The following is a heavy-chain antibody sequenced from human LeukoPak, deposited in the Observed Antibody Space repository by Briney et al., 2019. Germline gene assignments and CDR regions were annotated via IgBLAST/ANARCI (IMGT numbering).Heavy chain of an antibody. CDR3: ARARSWVRYFDWFDP. CDR2: ISSSGSLI. J-gene: IGHJ5*02. CDR1: GFTFSSYS. V-gene: IGHV3-48*01. D-gene: IGHD3-9*01. Sequence: GGSLRLSCAASGFTFSSYSMNWVRQAPGKGLEWVSYISSSGSLIYYADSVKGRFTVSRDNGKNSLYLQMNSLRVEDTAVYYCARARSWVRYFDWFDPWGQGTLVTVSS.